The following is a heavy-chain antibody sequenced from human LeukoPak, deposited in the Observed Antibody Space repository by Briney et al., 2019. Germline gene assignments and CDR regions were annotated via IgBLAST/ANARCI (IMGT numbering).Heavy chain of an antibody. CDR1: GYTFINNW. Sequence: ASVKVSCKASGYTFINNWMHWVRQAPGQGLEWMGWINPNTGGTNYAQKFQDRVTMTRDTSISTDYMELSRLRSDDTAVYYCARSPDILTGENFDYWGQGTLVTVSS. V-gene: IGHV1-2*02. CDR3: ARSPDILTGENFDY. D-gene: IGHD3-9*01. CDR2: INPNTGGT. J-gene: IGHJ4*02.